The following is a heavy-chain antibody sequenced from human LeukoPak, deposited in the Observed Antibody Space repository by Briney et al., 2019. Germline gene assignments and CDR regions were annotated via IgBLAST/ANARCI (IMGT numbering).Heavy chain of an antibody. CDR1: GFTFSSYG. CDR2: ISTSGSTK. J-gene: IGHJ3*02. Sequence: GGSLRLSCEAFGFTFSSYGMTWVRQAPGKGLEWVSYISTSGSTKYYADSVKGRFTISRDNAKNSLYLQMNSLRAEDTAVYYCARDRDPGYNDSSGYRRVNAFDIWGQGTMVTVSS. D-gene: IGHD3-22*01. V-gene: IGHV3-48*03. CDR3: ARDRDPGYNDSSGYRRVNAFDI.